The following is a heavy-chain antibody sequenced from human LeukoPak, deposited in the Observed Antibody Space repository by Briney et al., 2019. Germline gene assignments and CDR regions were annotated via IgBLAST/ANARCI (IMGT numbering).Heavy chain of an antibody. Sequence: SETLSLTCTVSGGSISSYYWSWIRQPPGKGLEWIGYIYYSGSTNYNPSLKSRVTISVDTSKNRFSLKLSSVTAADTAVYYCASTIVASPLFDYWGQGTLVTVSS. CDR3: ASTIVASPLFDY. CDR1: GGSISSYY. V-gene: IGHV4-59*08. D-gene: IGHD3-22*01. CDR2: IYYSGST. J-gene: IGHJ4*02.